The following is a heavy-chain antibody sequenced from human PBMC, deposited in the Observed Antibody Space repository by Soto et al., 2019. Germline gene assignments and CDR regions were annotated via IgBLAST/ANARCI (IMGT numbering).Heavy chain of an antibody. CDR1: GFTFSSYG. V-gene: IGHV3-30*18. CDR2: ISYDGSNK. J-gene: IGHJ6*02. Sequence: PGGSLRLSCAASGFTFSSYGMHWVRQAPGKGLEWVAVISYDGSNKYYADSVKGRFTISRDNSKNTLYLQMNSLRAEDTAVYYCAKGSNSGGRHYYYYYGMDVWGQGTTVTVSS. D-gene: IGHD1-26*01. CDR3: AKGSNSGGRHYYYYYGMDV.